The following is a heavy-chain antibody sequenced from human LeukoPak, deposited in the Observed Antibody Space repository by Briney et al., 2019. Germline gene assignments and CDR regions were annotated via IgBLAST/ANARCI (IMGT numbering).Heavy chain of an antibody. J-gene: IGHJ4*02. CDR1: GYTFTSYA. D-gene: IGHD3-10*01. V-gene: IGHV1-3*01. CDR2: INAGNGNT. Sequence: ASVKVSCKASGYTFTSYAMHWVRQAPGQRLEWMGWINAGNGNTKYSQKFQGRVTITRDTSASTAYMELSSLRSEDTAVYYCARKIYGSGSYHYAFDYWGQGTLVTVSS. CDR3: ARKIYGSGSYHYAFDY.